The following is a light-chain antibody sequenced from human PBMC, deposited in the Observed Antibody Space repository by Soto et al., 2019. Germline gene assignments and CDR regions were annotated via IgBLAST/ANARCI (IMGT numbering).Light chain of an antibody. V-gene: IGKV3-15*01. J-gene: IGKJ1*01. Sequence: EIVLTQSPDTLSLSPGDSATLSCRASQSVSSSLAWYQQKPGQAPRLLIFAASTRATGIPARFSGSGSGTEFTLTITSLQSEDLAIYYCQQYDNWPPKWTFGQGTKVDIK. CDR3: QQYDNWPPKWT. CDR1: QSVSSS. CDR2: AAS.